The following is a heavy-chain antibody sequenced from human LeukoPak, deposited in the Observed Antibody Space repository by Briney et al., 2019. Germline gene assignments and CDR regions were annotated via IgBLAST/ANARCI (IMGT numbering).Heavy chain of an antibody. J-gene: IGHJ4*02. D-gene: IGHD3-10*01. CDR3: ASEVYYGSGRTPSFDY. V-gene: IGHV1-18*01. CDR1: GYTFTSYG. CDR2: ISAYNGNT. Sequence: ASVKVSCKASGYTFTSYGISWVRQAPGQGLEWMGWISAYNGNTNYAQKLQGRVTMTTDTSTSTAYMELSSLRSEDTAVYYCASEVYYGSGRTPSFDYWGQGTLVTVSS.